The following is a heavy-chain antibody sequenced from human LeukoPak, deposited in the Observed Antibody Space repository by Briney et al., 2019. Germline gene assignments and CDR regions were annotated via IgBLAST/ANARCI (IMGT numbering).Heavy chain of an antibody. J-gene: IGHJ5*02. CDR2: ISSGGNYI. V-gene: IGHV3-21*01. CDR3: ARGSGSYYGGGFDP. CDR1: GLTLSSFN. D-gene: IGHD1-26*01. Sequence: PGGGLGLSRAAPGLTLSSFNMNWVRPAPGKGRGWGSSISSGGNYIYYADSVKGRLTISRDDAKNSLYLQMNSLRVEDTAVYYCARGSGSYYGGGFDPWGQGTLVTVSS.